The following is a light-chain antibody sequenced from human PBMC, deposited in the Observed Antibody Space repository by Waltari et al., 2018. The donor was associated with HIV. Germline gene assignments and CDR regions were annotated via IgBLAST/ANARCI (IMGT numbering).Light chain of an antibody. CDR2: GAS. V-gene: IGKV3-20*01. CDR3: QQYGASPRT. J-gene: IGKJ1*01. Sequence: EIVLTQSPCTLSLSPGERATLSCRASQSVSSRSLAWYQQRPGQAPRLLISGASSRATGIPDRFSGSGSGTDFTLTISRLEPEDFAVYYCQQYGASPRTFGQGTKVEIK. CDR1: QSVSSRS.